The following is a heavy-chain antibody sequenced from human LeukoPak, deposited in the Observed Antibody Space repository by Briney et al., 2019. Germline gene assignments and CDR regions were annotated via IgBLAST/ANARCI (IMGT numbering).Heavy chain of an antibody. CDR2: INPNSGGT. V-gene: IGHV1-2*02. CDR3: ARLYDSSGYDAFDI. J-gene: IGHJ3*02. D-gene: IGHD3-22*01. Sequence: VSVKVSCKASGYTFTGYYMHWVRQAPGQGLEWMGWINPNSGGTNYAQKFQGRVTMTRDTSISTAYMELSRLRSDDTAVYYCARLYDSSGYDAFDIWGQGTMVTVSS. CDR1: GYTFTGYY.